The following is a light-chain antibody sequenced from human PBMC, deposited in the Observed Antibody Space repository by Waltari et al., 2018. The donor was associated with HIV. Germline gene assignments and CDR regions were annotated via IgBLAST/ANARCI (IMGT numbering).Light chain of an antibody. CDR1: SAVTVYNYK. J-gene: IGLJ2*01. Sequence: QLVLTQPPSPPASPGESARLPCPFPSAVTVYNYKLYWYHQKPGSPPRYLLYYYSDSDKGQGSGVPSRFSGSKDASANTGILLISGLQSEDEADYYCMIWPSNAVVFGGGTKLTVL. CDR3: MIWPSNAVV. CDR2: YYSDSDK. V-gene: IGLV5-37*01.